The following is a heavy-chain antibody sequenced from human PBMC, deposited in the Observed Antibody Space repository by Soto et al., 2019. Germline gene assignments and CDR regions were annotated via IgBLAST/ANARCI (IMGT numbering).Heavy chain of an antibody. CDR3: SRFGTIVVVPAAILFSCRTGLDI. CDR2: ISSSSSYI. V-gene: IGHV3-21*01. J-gene: IGHJ3*02. Sequence: EVQLVESGGGLVKPGGSLRLSCAASGFTFSSYSMNWVRQAPGKGLEWVSSISSSSSYIYYADSVKGRLTISRDNAKNALYLQMNSLRAEDTAVYYCSRFGTIVVVPAAILFSCRTGLDIWGQGTMVTVSS. D-gene: IGHD2-2*01. CDR1: GFTFSSYS.